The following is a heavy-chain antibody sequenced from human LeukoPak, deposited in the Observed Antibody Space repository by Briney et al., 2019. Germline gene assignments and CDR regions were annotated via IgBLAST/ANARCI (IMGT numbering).Heavy chain of an antibody. Sequence: ASVKVSCKASGYTFTSYYMHWVRQAPGQGLEWMGIINPSGGSTSYAQKFQGRVTMTRDTSTSTVYMELSSLRSEDTAVYYCARDRVNIVVVPAALPDYWGQGTLVTVSS. CDR2: INPSGGST. CDR1: GYTFTSYY. J-gene: IGHJ4*02. D-gene: IGHD2-2*01. CDR3: ARDRVNIVVVPAALPDY. V-gene: IGHV1-46*01.